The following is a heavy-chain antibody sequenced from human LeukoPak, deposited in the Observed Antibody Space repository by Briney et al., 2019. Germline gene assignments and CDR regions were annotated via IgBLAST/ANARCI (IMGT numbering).Heavy chain of an antibody. CDR2: IWYDGSNK. Sequence: GGSLRLSCVASGFTFSSYGMHWVRQAPGKGLEWVAVIWYDGSNKYYADSVKGRFTISRDNSKNTLYLQMNSLRAEDTAVYYCARGVTRYCSSTSCYYFDYWGQGTLVTVSS. CDR1: GFTFSSYG. J-gene: IGHJ4*02. D-gene: IGHD2-2*01. V-gene: IGHV3-33*01. CDR3: ARGVTRYCSSTSCYYFDY.